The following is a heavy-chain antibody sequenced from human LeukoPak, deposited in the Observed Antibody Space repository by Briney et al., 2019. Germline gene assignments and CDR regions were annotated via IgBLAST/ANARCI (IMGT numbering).Heavy chain of an antibody. CDR1: GFTFSSYG. J-gene: IGHJ3*02. CDR2: ISYDGSNK. Sequence: PGGSLRLSCAASGFTFSSYGMHWVRQAPGKGLEWVAVISYDGSNKYYADSVKGRFTISRDNSKNTLYLQMNSLRAEDTAVYYCAKRGIAARSDAFDIWGQGTMVTVSS. D-gene: IGHD6-6*01. CDR3: AKRGIAARSDAFDI. V-gene: IGHV3-30*18.